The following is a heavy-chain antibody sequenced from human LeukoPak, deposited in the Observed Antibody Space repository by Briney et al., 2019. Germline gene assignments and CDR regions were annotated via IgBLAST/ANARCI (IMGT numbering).Heavy chain of an antibody. V-gene: IGHV4-61*08. CDR1: GGSISSGGYY. D-gene: IGHD6-13*01. CDR2: IYYSGST. J-gene: IGHJ3*02. CDR3: ARDSYSSSYPGAFDI. Sequence: NTSETLSLTCTVSGGSISSGGYYWSWIRQPPGKGLEWIGYIYYSGSTNYNPSLKSRVTISVDTSKNQFSLKLSSVTAADTAVYYCARDSYSSSYPGAFDIWGQGTMVTVSS.